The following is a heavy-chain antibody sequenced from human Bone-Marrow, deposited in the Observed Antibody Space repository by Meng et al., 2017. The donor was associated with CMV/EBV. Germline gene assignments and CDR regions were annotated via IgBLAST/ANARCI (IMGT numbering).Heavy chain of an antibody. D-gene: IGHD2-2*01. V-gene: IGHV3-49*04. CDR3: TRVSGYCSSTSCSAWRYYFDY. J-gene: IGHJ4*02. CDR2: IRSKAYGGTT. CDR1: GFTFSSYS. Sequence: GESLKISCAASGFTFSSYSMNWVRQAPGKGLEWVGFIRSKAYGGTTEYAASVKGRFTISRDDSKSIAYLQMNSLKTEDTAVYYCTRVSGYCSSTSCSAWRYYFDYWGQGTLVTVSS.